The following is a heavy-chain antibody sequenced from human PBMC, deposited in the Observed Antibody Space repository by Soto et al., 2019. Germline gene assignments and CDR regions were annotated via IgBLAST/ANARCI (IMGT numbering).Heavy chain of an antibody. CDR3: ARLRSTTLGGGDAFDT. J-gene: IGHJ3*02. V-gene: IGHV3-74*03. D-gene: IGHD4-17*01. Sequence: EVQLVESGGGLVQPGGSLRLSCAASRFTFSTYWMHWVRQVPGKGLVWVSRINSDGSSTTYADSVKGRFTISRDNAKNTLYLQMNSLRAEDTAVYYCARLRSTTLGGGDAFDTWGRGTMVTVSS. CDR2: INSDGSST. CDR1: RFTFSTYW.